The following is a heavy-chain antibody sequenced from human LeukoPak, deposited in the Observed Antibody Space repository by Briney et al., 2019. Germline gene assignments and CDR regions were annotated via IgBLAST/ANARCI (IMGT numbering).Heavy chain of an antibody. CDR2: IYYSGST. Sequence: SETLSLTCTVSGGSISSSSYYWGWLRQPPGQGLEWIVSIYYSGSTYYNPSLKSRVTISVDTSKNQFSLKLSSVTAADTAVYYCARLRYYDSSGPFDYWGQGTLVTVSS. CDR1: GGSISSSSYY. V-gene: IGHV4-39*01. J-gene: IGHJ4*02. CDR3: ARLRYYDSSGPFDY. D-gene: IGHD3-22*01.